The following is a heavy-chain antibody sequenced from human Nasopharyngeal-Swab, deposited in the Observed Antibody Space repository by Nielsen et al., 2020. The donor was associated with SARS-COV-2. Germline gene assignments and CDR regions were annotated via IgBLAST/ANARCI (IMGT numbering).Heavy chain of an antibody. Sequence: WIRQPPGKGLEWIGEINHRGSTNYNPSLKSRVTISVDTSKNQFSLKLSSVTAADTAVYYCARNLMVRGVTSLAFDYWGQGTVVTVSS. V-gene: IGHV4-34*01. CDR2: INHRGST. CDR3: ARNLMVRGVTSLAFDY. J-gene: IGHJ4*02. D-gene: IGHD3-10*01.